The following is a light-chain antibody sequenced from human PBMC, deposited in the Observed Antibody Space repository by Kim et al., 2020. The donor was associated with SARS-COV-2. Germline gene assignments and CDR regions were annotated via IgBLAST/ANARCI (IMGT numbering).Light chain of an antibody. CDR1: SRRSYY. J-gene: IGLJ3*02. CDR2: EKN. Sequence: ALERTVRITCQGDSRRSYYASWYQQKPGQAPVLVIYEKNNRPSGIPDRFSGASSGNTASLTITGAQAEDEADYYCNSRESGVNHVVFGGGTQLTVL. V-gene: IGLV3-19*01. CDR3: NSRESGVNHVV.